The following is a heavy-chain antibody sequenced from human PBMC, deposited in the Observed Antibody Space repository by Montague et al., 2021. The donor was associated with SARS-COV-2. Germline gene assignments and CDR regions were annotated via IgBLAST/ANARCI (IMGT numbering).Heavy chain of an antibody. V-gene: IGHV4-39*07. Sequence: SETLSLTCTVSGGSTSSSIYYWGWIRPPPGKGLDWIRSIYYSGSTYYTPSNKSRVTISVDTSQNQLSLKLSSVTAAATALYYCARISGKLVLLWGQGTLVTVSS. CDR2: IYYSGST. CDR3: ARISGKLVLL. J-gene: IGHJ4*02. CDR1: GGSTSSSIYY. D-gene: IGHD6-6*01.